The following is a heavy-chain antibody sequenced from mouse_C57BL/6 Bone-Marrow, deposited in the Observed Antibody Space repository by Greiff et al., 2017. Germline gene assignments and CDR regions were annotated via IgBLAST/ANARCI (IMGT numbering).Heavy chain of an antibody. CDR1: GFTFSDYG. V-gene: IGHV5-15*01. Sequence: EVHLVESGGGLVQPGGSLKLSCAASGFTFSDYGMAWVRQAPRKGPEWVAFISNFAYSNYYVDSVTGRFTISRENAKNTLYLEMGSLRSEDTAMYYCARHPASYYGAFDVGGTGTTVTVSS. CDR2: ISNFAYSN. J-gene: IGHJ1*03. D-gene: IGHD1-1*01. CDR3: ARHPASYYGAFDV.